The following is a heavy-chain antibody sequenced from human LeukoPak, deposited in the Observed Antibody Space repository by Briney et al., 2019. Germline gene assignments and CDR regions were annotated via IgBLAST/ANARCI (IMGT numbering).Heavy chain of an antibody. D-gene: IGHD1-26*01. CDR2: IRYDGSNK. J-gene: IGHJ4*01. CDR3: AKDSWEVGAPSEIDY. Sequence: GGSLRLSCAASGFTFSSYGMHWVRQAPGKGLEWVAFIRYDGSNKYYADSVKGRFTISRDNSKNTLYLQMNSLRAEDTAVYYCAKDSWEVGAPSEIDYWGHGTLVTVSS. V-gene: IGHV3-30*02. CDR1: GFTFSSYG.